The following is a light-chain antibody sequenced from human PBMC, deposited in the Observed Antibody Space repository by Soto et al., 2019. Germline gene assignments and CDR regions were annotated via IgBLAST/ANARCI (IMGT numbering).Light chain of an antibody. CDR2: GSS. Sequence: QPVRTQPPSVSGAPGQRVTISCTGSSSNIGAGYDVHWYQQLPGTAPKLLIYGSSNRPSGVPDRFSGSKSGTSASLAITGLQAEDEADYYCQSYDSSLSGSVVFGGGTKLTVL. CDR3: QSYDSSLSGSVV. J-gene: IGLJ2*01. CDR1: SSNIGAGYD. V-gene: IGLV1-40*01.